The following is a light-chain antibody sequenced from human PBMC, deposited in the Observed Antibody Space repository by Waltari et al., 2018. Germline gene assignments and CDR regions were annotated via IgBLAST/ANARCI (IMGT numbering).Light chain of an antibody. CDR2: KAS. CDR3: QQYNSYPWP. V-gene: IGKV1-5*03. CDR1: QSISSW. Sequence: DIQRTQSPSTLSASVGDRVTITGRASQSISSWLAGYQQKPGKAPKLLIYKASSLESGVPSRFRGRGSGTDFTLTISSLPPAAFAPYYCQQYNSYPWPFGQGTKVAIK. J-gene: IGKJ1*01.